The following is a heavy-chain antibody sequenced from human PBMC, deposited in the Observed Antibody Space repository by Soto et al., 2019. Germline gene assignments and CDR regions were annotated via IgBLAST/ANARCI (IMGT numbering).Heavy chain of an antibody. Sequence: QVQLVQSGAEVKKSGASVKVSCKASGYTFTSHDINWVRQATEQGLEWMGWMNPNSGNTGYAQKFQGRVTMTRKTSISTAYMELSSLRSEDTAVYYCARWDYGYYARFDYWGQGTLVTVSS. D-gene: IGHD4-17*01. J-gene: IGHJ4*02. CDR1: GYTFTSHD. CDR2: MNPNSGNT. CDR3: ARWDYGYYARFDY. V-gene: IGHV1-8*01.